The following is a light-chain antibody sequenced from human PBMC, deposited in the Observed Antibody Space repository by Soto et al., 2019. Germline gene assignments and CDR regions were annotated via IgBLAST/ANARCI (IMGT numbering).Light chain of an antibody. J-gene: IGLJ3*02. CDR2: GNS. Sequence: QPVLTQPPSVSGAPGQRVTISCTGSSSNIGAGYDVHWYQQLPRTVPKLLIYGNSNRPSGVPDRFSGSKSGTSASLAITGLQAEDEADYYCHSYDSSLSGSVFGGGTKLTVL. CDR1: SSNIGAGYD. CDR3: HSYDSSLSGSV. V-gene: IGLV1-40*01.